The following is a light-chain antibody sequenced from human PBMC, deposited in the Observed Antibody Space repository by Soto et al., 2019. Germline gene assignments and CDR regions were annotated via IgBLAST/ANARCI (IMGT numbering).Light chain of an antibody. V-gene: IGLV3-21*02. CDR3: HVWDSSSGQHV. J-gene: IGLJ1*01. Sequence: SYELSQPPSVSAAPGQTADITCGGDNIGSKSVHWYQRKAGQAPVLVVFDDNARPSGVPERFSGSKSGSTATLTISRVETGDEADYHCHVWDSSSGQHVFGSGTKVTVL. CDR2: DDN. CDR1: NIGSKS.